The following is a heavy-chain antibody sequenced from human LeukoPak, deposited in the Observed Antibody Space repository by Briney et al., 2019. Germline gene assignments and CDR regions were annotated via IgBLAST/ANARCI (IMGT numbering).Heavy chain of an antibody. J-gene: IGHJ4*02. CDR2: ISANNGNT. CDR3: ARDSNVAYSSGWYPGY. CDR1: GYTFTSFG. Sequence: ASVKVSCKASGYTFTSFGISWVRQAPGQGLEWMGWISANNGNTKYGQKLQGRVTMTTETSTSTAYMELRSLRSDDTAVYYCARDSNVAYSSGWYPGYWGQGTLVTVSS. D-gene: IGHD6-19*01. V-gene: IGHV1-18*01.